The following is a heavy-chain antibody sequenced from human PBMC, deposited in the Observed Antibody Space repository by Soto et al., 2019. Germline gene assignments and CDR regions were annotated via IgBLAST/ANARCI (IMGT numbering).Heavy chain of an antibody. CDR3: VRVVAIPGYPDN. CDR1: GGTFSSYA. Sequence: QVQLVQSGAEVRQPASSVKVSCKTSGGTFSSYAISWVRQAPGQGLEWKGGIVPIVDTSTYAQKFQGRVTITVDESTSTVYMELSSLRSDDTAVYYCVRVVAIPGYPDNWGQGTLVTVSS. D-gene: IGHD5-12*01. V-gene: IGHV1-69*12. CDR2: IVPIVDTS. J-gene: IGHJ4*02.